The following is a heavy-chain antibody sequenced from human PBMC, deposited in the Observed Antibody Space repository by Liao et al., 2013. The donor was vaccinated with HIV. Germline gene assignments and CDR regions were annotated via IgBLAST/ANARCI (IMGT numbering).Heavy chain of an antibody. D-gene: IGHD3-3*01. CDR3: ARMGTSTEYYDMWSGYYSHVQQGTHFDH. CDR2: INPSGST. V-gene: IGHV4-34*10. Sequence: QVQLQESGPGLVKPSETLSLTCAVYGGSFSGYYWSWIRQPPGKGLEWIGEINPSGSTNYNPSLKSRVTISLDTSKNQFSLKLSSVTAADTAMYYCARMGTSTEYYDMWSGYYSHVQQGTHFDHWGQGTLVTVSS. CDR1: GGSFSGYY. J-gene: IGHJ4*02.